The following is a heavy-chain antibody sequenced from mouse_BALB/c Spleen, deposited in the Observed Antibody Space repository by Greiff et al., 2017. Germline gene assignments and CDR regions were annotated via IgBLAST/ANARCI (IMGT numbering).Heavy chain of an antibody. CDR3: AKRMGNYGFAY. J-gene: IGHJ3*01. V-gene: IGHV1-9*01. CDR2: ILPGSGST. D-gene: IGHD2-1*01. CDR1: GYTFSSYW. Sequence: VQLQQSGAELMKPGASVKISCKATGYTFSSYWIEWVKQRPGHGLEWIGEILPGSGSTNYNEKFKGKATFTADTSSNTAYMQLSSLTSEDSAVYYCAKRMGNYGFAYWGQGTLVTVSA.